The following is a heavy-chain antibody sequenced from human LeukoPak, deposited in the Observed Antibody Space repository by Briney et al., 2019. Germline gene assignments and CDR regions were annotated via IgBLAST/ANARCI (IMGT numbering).Heavy chain of an antibody. V-gene: IGHV4-59*01. CDR3: ARGSLAMIARRSFDI. Sequence: SETLSLTCTVSGGSISSYYWSWIRQPPGKGVEWIGYIYYSGSTNYNPSLKSRVTISVDTSKNQFSLKLSSVTAADTAVYYCARGSLAMIARRSFDIWGQGTMVTVSS. CDR2: IYYSGST. D-gene: IGHD3-22*01. J-gene: IGHJ3*02. CDR1: GGSISSYY.